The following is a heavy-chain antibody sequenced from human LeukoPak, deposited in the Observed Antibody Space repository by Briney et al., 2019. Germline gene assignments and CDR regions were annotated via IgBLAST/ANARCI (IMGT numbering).Heavy chain of an antibody. CDR1: GGSISSYY. CDR3: ARHPPGSGGSCHFDY. V-gene: IGHV4-59*08. CDR2: IYYSGST. D-gene: IGHD2-15*01. Sequence: PSETLSLTCTVSGGSISSYYWSWIRQPPGKGLEWIGYIYYSGSTNYNPSLKSRVTISVDTSKNQFSLKLSSVTAADTAVYYCARHPPGSGGSCHFDYWGQGTLVTVSS. J-gene: IGHJ4*02.